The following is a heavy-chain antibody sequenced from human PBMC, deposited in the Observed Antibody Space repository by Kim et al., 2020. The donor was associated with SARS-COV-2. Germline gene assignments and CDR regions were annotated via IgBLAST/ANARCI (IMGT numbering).Heavy chain of an antibody. D-gene: IGHD3-3*01. V-gene: IGHV3-23*01. J-gene: IGHJ4*02. CDR3: AKAAAVLRFLEWTPKYYFDY. Sequence: RFTISRDNSKNTLYLQMNSLRAEDTAVYYCAKAAAVLRFLEWTPKYYFDYWGQGTLVTVSS.